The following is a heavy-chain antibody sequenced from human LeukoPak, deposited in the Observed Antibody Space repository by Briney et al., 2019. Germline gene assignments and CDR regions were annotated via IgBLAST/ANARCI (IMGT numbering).Heavy chain of an antibody. CDR3: AHSGGPYYYGSGSFDY. CDR1: GFSLSTSGVG. Sequence: SGPTLVKPTQTLTLTCTFSGFSLSTSGVGVGWIRQPPGKALEWLALIYWDDDKRYSPSLKSRLTITKDTSKNQVVLTMTNMDPVDTATYYCAHSGGPYYYGSGSFDYWGQGTLVTVSS. D-gene: IGHD3-10*01. J-gene: IGHJ4*02. V-gene: IGHV2-5*02. CDR2: IYWDDDK.